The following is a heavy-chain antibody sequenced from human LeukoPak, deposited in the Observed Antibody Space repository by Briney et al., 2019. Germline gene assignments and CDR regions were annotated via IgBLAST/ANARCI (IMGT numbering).Heavy chain of an antibody. CDR3: AKGGGGSGSYFDY. J-gene: IGHJ4*02. V-gene: IGHV3-30*02. D-gene: IGHD1-26*01. CDR1: GFTFSGYG. CDR2: IRNDGSNK. Sequence: GGSVRLSCAASGFTFSGYGMHWVRQAPGKGLEWVAYIRNDGSNKYYADSVRDRFTISRDNSKNTFYLQMNSLRAEDTAVYYCAKGGGGSGSYFDYWGQGTLVTVSS.